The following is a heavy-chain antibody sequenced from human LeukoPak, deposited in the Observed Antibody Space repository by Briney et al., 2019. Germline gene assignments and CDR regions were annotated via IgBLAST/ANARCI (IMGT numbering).Heavy chain of an antibody. J-gene: IGHJ5*02. D-gene: IGHD2-15*01. CDR1: TFTFTDFV. CDR2: FSGSGLIT. Sequence: GGSLRLSCAASTFTFTDFVMSWVRQAPRKGLEWVSSFSGSGLITFYADSVKGRFTISRDNSKNTLYLQMNSLTAEDTAIYYCARSCFTASGGGCSTEALNYFGPWGQGTLVIVSS. V-gene: IGHV3-23*01. CDR3: ARSCFTASGGGCSTEALNYFGP.